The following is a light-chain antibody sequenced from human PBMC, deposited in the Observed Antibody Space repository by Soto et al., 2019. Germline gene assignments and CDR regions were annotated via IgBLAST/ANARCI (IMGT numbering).Light chain of an antibody. V-gene: IGKV3-15*01. CDR2: DTS. CDR1: QSVSSSY. Sequence: EIVLTQSPGTLSLSPGERATLSCRASQSVSSSYLAWYQQKPGQAPRLLIYDTSTRATGIPARFSGSGSGMEFTLTISSLQPEDFAVYYCQQYNNWPPITFGQGTRLEI. J-gene: IGKJ5*01. CDR3: QQYNNWPPIT.